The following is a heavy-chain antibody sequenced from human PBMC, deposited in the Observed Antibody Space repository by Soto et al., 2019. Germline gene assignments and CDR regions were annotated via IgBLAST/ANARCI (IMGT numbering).Heavy chain of an antibody. CDR2: IIPIFGTA. Sequence: SVKVYCKTSGGTFSRYAISWVRQTPGQGLEWMGGIIPIFGTANYAQKFQGRVTITADESTSTAYMELSSLRSEDTAVYYCARGVDSLYYGMDVWGQGTTVTVSS. CDR1: GGTFSRYA. V-gene: IGHV1-69*13. D-gene: IGHD3-3*01. J-gene: IGHJ6*02. CDR3: ARGVDSLYYGMDV.